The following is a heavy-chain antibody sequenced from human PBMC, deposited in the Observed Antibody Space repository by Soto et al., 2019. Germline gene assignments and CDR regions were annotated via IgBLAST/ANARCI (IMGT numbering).Heavy chain of an antibody. CDR3: ARHGGYCSSTSCYVWEQGYYYYGMDV. CDR2: ICPGDSDT. D-gene: IGHD2-2*01. CDR1: GYSFTSYW. V-gene: IGHV5-51*01. Sequence: PGESLKISCKGSGYSFTSYWIGWVRQMPGKGLEWMGIICPGDSDTRYSPSFQGQVTISADKSISTAYLQWSSLKASDTAMYYCARHGGYCSSTSCYVWEQGYYYYGMDVWGPGTTVTVSS. J-gene: IGHJ6*02.